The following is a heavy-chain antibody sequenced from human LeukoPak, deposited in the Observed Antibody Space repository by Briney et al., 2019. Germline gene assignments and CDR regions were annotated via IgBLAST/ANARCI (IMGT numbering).Heavy chain of an antibody. CDR2: IYHSGST. V-gene: IGHV4-38-2*02. D-gene: IGHD3-10*01. J-gene: IGHJ4*02. CDR1: GYSISSGYY. Sequence: PSETLSLTCTVSGYSISSGYYWGWIRQPPGKGLEWIGSIYHSGSTYYNPSLKSRVTISVDTSKNQFSLKLSSVTAADTAVYYYARTRYYYNSRSYGAPYYFDYWGQGTLVTVSS. CDR3: ARTRYYYNSRSYGAPYYFDY.